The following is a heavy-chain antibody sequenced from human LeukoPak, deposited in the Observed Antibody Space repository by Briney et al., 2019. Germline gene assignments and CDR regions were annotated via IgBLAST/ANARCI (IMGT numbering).Heavy chain of an antibody. CDR2: ISFDANNK. D-gene: IGHD3-10*01. CDR3: ARDRVLYH. Sequence: GGSLRLSCAASGFTFNHYAIHWVRQAPGKGLEWVAVISFDANNKYYADSVKGRFTISRDNSKNTVYLQMNDLRAEDTAVYFCARDRVLYHWGQGTLVTVSS. CDR1: GFTFNHYA. V-gene: IGHV3-30*14. J-gene: IGHJ5*02.